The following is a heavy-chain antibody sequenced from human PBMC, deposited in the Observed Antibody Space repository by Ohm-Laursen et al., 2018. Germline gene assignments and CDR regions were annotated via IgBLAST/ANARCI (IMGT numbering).Heavy chain of an antibody. Sequence: ASVKVSCKASGYTFTGYYMHWVRQAPGQGLEWMGWINPNSGGTKYAQKFQGRVTMTRDTSISTAYMELSRLRSDDTAVYYCARGSGYDYNYFDYWGQGTLVTVSS. V-gene: IGHV1-2*02. CDR1: GYTFTGYY. CDR2: INPNSGGT. J-gene: IGHJ4*02. CDR3: ARGSGYDYNYFDY. D-gene: IGHD5-12*01.